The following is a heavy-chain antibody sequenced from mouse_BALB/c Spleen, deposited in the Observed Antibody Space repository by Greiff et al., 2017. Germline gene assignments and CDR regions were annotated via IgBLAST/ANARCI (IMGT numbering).Heavy chain of an antibody. CDR1: GYTFTSYW. J-gene: IGHJ4*01. CDR2: IYPSDSYT. Sequence: VQLQQPGAELVRPGASVKLSCKASGYTFTSYWINWVKQRPGQGLEWIGNIYPSDSYTNYNQKFKDRATLTVDKSSSTAYMQLSSPTSEDSAVYYCARDPYAMDYWGQGTSVTVSS. CDR3: ARDPYAMDY. V-gene: IGHV1-69*02.